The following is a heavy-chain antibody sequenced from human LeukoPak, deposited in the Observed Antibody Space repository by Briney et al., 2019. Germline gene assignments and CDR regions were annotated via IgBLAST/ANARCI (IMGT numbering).Heavy chain of an antibody. V-gene: IGHV5-51*01. Sequence: GESLKISCKGSGFSFTGYWIAWVRQMPGKGLEWMGIIYPGDSDTRYSPSFQGLVTISADKSISTAYLQWSSLKASDTAIYFCARGGLISSPWFDPWGQGTLVTVSS. CDR2: IYPGDSDT. D-gene: IGHD3-16*01. J-gene: IGHJ5*02. CDR1: GFSFTGYW. CDR3: ARGGLISSPWFDP.